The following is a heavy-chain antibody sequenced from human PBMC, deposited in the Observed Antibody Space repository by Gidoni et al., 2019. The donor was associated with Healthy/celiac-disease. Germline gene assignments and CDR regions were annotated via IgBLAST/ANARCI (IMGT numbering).Heavy chain of an antibody. CDR2: INHSGST. CDR1: GGSFSGYY. CDR3: ARHNYYDSSGYFD. D-gene: IGHD3-22*01. Sequence: QVQLQQWGAGLLKPSETLSLTCAVYGGSFSGYYWSWIRQPPGKGLEWIGEINHSGSTNYNPSLKSRVTISVDTSKNQFSLKLSSLTAADTAVYYCARHNYYDSSGYFDWGQGTLVTVSS. V-gene: IGHV4-34*01. J-gene: IGHJ4*02.